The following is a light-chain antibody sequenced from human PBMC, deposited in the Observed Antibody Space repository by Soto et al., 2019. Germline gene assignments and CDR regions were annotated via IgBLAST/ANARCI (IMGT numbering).Light chain of an antibody. CDR1: QSVSSY. V-gene: IGKV3-11*01. CDR2: DAS. Sequence: EIVLTQSPATLSLSPGERATLSCRASQSVSSYLAWYQQKPGQAPRLLIYDASNRATRIPARVSGSGSGTDFSLTISSLEPEDCAVYYCQQRSNWPPYTLGQGTRLEI. CDR3: QQRSNWPPYT. J-gene: IGKJ5*01.